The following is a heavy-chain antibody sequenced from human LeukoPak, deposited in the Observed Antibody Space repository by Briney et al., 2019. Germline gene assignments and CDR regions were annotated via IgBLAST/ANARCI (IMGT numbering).Heavy chain of an antibody. D-gene: IGHD4-11*01. J-gene: IGHJ6*02. CDR1: GGSISSSGYY. Sequence: PSETLSLTCNVSGGSISSSGYYWGWIRQPPGKGLEWVGSIYYSGSTYYNPSLKSRVTISVDTSKNQFSLKLSSVTAADTAVYYCARHSNSPLGYYGMDVWGQGTTVTVSS. CDR3: ARHSNSPLGYYGMDV. CDR2: IYYSGST. V-gene: IGHV4-39*01.